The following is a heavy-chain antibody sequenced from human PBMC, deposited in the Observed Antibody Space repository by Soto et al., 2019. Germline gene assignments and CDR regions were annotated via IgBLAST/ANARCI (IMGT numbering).Heavy chain of an antibody. V-gene: IGHV3-49*04. D-gene: IGHD2-15*01. CDR3: TTHCSGGSCYLAGDYYYYMDV. CDR2: IRSKAYGGTT. CDR1: GFTFGDYA. Sequence: GGSLRLSCTASGFTFGDYAMSWVRQAPGKGLEWVGFIRSKAYGGTTEYAASVKGRFTISRDDSKSIAYLQMNSLKTEDTAVYYCTTHCSGGSCYLAGDYYYYMDVWGKGTTVTVSS. J-gene: IGHJ6*03.